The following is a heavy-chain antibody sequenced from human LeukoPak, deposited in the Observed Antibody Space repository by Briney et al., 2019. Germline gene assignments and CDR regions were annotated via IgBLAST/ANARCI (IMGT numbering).Heavy chain of an antibody. D-gene: IGHD1-26*01. CDR1: GFRFNNYA. Sequence: PGGSLRLSCAWTGFRFNNYAMYWVRQAPGKGLEWVAFIRHDGSNKYYADSVKGRFTISRDNSKNTVYLQMNSLRAEDTAVYYCAKDSGSYLWFDPWGQGTLVTVSS. V-gene: IGHV3-30*02. CDR3: AKDSGSYLWFDP. J-gene: IGHJ5*02. CDR2: IRHDGSNK.